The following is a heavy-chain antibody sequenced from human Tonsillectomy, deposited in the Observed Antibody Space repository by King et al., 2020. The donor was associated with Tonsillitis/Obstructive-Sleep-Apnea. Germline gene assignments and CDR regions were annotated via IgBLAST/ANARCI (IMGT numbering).Heavy chain of an antibody. CDR1: GFTFSTYA. Sequence: VQLVESGGGVVQPGRSLRLSCAASGFTFSTYAMDWVRQAPGKGLEWVAVISFDGSNKYYADSVKGRFAISRDHSKNTLYLQMNSLRAEDTAVYYCAREGDDSSGYYPHELDYWVQGTLVTVSS. CDR3: AREGDDSSGYYPHELDY. D-gene: IGHD3-22*01. CDR2: ISFDGSNK. J-gene: IGHJ4*02. V-gene: IGHV3-30*09.